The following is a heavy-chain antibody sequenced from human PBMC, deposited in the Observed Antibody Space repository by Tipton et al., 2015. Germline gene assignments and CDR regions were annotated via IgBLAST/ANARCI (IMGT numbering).Heavy chain of an antibody. CDR2: TYYRSKWYD. CDR3: ARHRGVGGLADY. D-gene: IGHD3-10*01. J-gene: IGHJ4*02. V-gene: IGHV6-1*01. Sequence: PGLVKPSQTLSLTCAISGDSVSSNSAAWNWIRQSPSRGLEWLGRTYYRSKWYDDYAVSVKSRITINPDTSKKQFSLMLTSVTAADTAVYYCARHRGVGGLADYWGRGILVTVSS. CDR1: GDSVSSNSAA.